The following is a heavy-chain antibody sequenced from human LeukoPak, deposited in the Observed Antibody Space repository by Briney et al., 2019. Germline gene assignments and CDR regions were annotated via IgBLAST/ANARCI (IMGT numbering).Heavy chain of an antibody. D-gene: IGHD7-27*01. CDR2: MNPGSGNT. Sequence: ASVKVSCKASGYTFTSHHINWLRQAAGRGLEWMGWMNPGSGNTVSAQKFQGRVTMTWDTSISTAYMELSSLRSEDTAVYYCARGRPTNLGGIYWGQGTLVTVSS. J-gene: IGHJ4*02. CDR1: GYTFTSHH. CDR3: ARGRPTNLGGIY. V-gene: IGHV1-8*01.